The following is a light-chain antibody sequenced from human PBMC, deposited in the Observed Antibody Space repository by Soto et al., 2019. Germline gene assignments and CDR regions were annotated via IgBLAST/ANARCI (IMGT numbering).Light chain of an antibody. V-gene: IGKV1-39*01. CDR3: QHYNAFPWP. Sequence: DIQMTQSPLSLSASVGDRVTITCRASQSIGDYVNWYQHKPGRAPRLLIFAASSLPSGVPSRFSGSGSGTDFTLAISSVQPEDYATYYCQHYNAFPWPFGQGTKVEIK. CDR2: AAS. J-gene: IGKJ1*01. CDR1: QSIGDY.